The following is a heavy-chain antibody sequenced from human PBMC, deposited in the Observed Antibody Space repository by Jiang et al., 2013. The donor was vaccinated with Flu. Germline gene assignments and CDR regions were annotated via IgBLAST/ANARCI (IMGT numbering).Heavy chain of an antibody. V-gene: IGHV1-2*02. J-gene: IGHJ5*02. D-gene: IGHD3-22*01. CDR2: INPNGGGT. CDR1: GYTFTGYY. CDR3: ARMLNYYDSSGYHIAGFDP. Sequence: SGAEVKKPGASVKVSCKASGYTFTGYYMHWVRQAPGQGLEWMGWINPNGGGTNYAQKFQGRVTMTRDTSISTAYMELSRLSSDDTAVYYCARMLNYYDSSGYHIAGFDPWGQGTLVTVSS.